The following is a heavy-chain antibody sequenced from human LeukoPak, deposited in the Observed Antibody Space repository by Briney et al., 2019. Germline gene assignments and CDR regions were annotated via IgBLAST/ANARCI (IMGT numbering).Heavy chain of an antibody. CDR3: ARDGQYIVADPGWFDP. CDR2: INPNSGGT. V-gene: IGHV1-2*02. J-gene: IGHJ5*02. D-gene: IGHD2-15*01. Sequence: GASVKVSCKASGYTFTVYYMHWVRQAPGQGLEWMGWINPNSGGTNYAQKFQGRVTMTRDTSISTAYMELSRLRSDDTAVYYCARDGQYIVADPGWFDPWGQGTLVTVSS. CDR1: GYTFTVYY.